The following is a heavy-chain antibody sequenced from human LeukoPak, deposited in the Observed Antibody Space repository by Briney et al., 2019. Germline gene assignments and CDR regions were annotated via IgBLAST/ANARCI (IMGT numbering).Heavy chain of an antibody. Sequence: SETLSLTCTVSGYSVSSGYYWGWIRQPPGKGLEWIGSIYHSGSTSYNPSHKSRVTISVDTSKNQISLNLTSVTAADAAIYYCARVGSSGYWHYFDYWGQGALVTVSS. CDR1: GYSVSSGYY. CDR3: ARVGSSGYWHYFDY. V-gene: IGHV4-38-2*02. J-gene: IGHJ4*02. D-gene: IGHD3-22*01. CDR2: IYHSGST.